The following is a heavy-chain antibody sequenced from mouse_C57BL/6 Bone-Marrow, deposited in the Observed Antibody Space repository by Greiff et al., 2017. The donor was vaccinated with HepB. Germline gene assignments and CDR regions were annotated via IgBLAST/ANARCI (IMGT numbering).Heavy chain of an antibody. V-gene: IGHV1-4*01. Sequence: VQLVESGAELARPGASVKMSCKASGYTFTSYTMHWVKQRPGQGLEWIGYINPSSGYTKYNQKFKDKATLTADKSSSTAYMQLSSLTSEDSAVYYCARGESLLRFAYWGQGTLVTVSA. CDR2: INPSSGYT. J-gene: IGHJ3*01. CDR1: GYTFTSYT. D-gene: IGHD1-2*01. CDR3: ARGESLLRFAY.